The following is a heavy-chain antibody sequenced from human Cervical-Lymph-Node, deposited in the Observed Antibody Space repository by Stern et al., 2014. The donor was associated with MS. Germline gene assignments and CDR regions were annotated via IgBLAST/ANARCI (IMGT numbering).Heavy chain of an antibody. CDR2: ISWDGSRT. Sequence: EVQLVESGGAVVQPGGSLRLSCAASGFTFDHYTVQWVRPLPGKGLEWVSLISWDGSRTDYADSVKGRFTISRDNRQKPLALQMHSLSPEDSALYYCAKSLGVFPAYDYWGQGALVAVSS. CDR1: GFTFDHYT. J-gene: IGHJ4*02. CDR3: AKSLGVFPAYDY. V-gene: IGHV3-43*01. D-gene: IGHD3-16*01.